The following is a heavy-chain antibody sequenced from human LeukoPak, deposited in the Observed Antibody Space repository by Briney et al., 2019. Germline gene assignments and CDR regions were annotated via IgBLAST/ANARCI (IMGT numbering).Heavy chain of an antibody. D-gene: IGHD2-2*01. CDR3: ARGPHLVRHYMDV. Sequence: SETLSLTCAVYGGSFSAYYWSWIRQPPGKGLEWIGEINHSGSTNYNPSLKSRVTISVDTSKNQFSLKLTSVTAADTDVYYCARGPHLVRHYMDVWGKGTTVIVSS. J-gene: IGHJ6*03. CDR2: INHSGST. V-gene: IGHV4-34*01. CDR1: GGSFSAYY.